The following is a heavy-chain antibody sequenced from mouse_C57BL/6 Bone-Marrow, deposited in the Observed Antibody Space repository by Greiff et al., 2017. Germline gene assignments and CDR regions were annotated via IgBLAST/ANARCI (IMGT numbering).Heavy chain of an antibody. Sequence: VQLQQSGAELARPGASVKLSCKASGYTFTSYGISWVKQRTGQGLEWIGEIYPRSGNTYYNEKFKGKATLTADKSSSTAYMELRSLTSEDSAVYFCARRAYYSNCGFAYWGQGTLVTVSA. D-gene: IGHD2-5*01. CDR3: ARRAYYSNCGFAY. CDR2: IYPRSGNT. CDR1: GYTFTSYG. V-gene: IGHV1-81*01. J-gene: IGHJ3*01.